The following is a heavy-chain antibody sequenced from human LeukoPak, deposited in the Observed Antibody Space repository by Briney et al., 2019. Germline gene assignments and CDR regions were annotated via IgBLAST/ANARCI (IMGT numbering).Heavy chain of an antibody. CDR2: IYYSGST. CDR1: GGSISSYY. CDR3: ARAFPYCSSTSCYSWFDP. V-gene: IGHV4-59*01. Sequence: PSETLSLTCTVSGGSISSYYWSWIRQPPGKGLEWSGYIYYSGSTNYNPSLKSRVTISVDTSKNQFSLKLSSVTAADTAVYYCARAFPYCSSTSCYSWFDPWGQGTLVTVSS. J-gene: IGHJ5*02. D-gene: IGHD2-2*01.